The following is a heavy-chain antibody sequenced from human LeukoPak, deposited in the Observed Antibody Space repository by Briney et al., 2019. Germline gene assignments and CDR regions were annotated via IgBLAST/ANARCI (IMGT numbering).Heavy chain of an antibody. CDR3: AKTHRDYGAPDY. Sequence: PGGSLRLSCAASGFTFSSYGMHWVRQAPGKGLEWVAVISYDGSNKYYADSVKGRFTISRDNSKNTLYLQMNSLRAEDTAVYYCAKTHRDYGAPDYWGQGTLVTVSS. D-gene: IGHD4-17*01. CDR2: ISYDGSNK. V-gene: IGHV3-30*18. J-gene: IGHJ4*02. CDR1: GFTFSSYG.